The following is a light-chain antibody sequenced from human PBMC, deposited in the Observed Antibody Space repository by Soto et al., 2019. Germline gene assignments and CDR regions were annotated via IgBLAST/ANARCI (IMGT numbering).Light chain of an antibody. Sequence: HSALTQPASVSGSPGQSIAISCTGTSSDVGGYNYVSWYQQLPGKAPKLLISEVSNRPSGVSHRFSGYKSGNTASLTISGLQAEDEADYYCSSYRTGGPFVFGTGTKVTV. V-gene: IGLV2-14*01. CDR3: SSYRTGGPFV. CDR1: SSDVGGYNY. J-gene: IGLJ1*01. CDR2: EVS.